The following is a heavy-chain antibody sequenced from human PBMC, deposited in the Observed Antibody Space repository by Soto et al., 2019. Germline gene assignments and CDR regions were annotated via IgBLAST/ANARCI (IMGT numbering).Heavy chain of an antibody. CDR2: ISAYNGNT. V-gene: IGHV1-18*01. D-gene: IGHD3-3*01. J-gene: IGHJ4*02. CDR1: GYTFTSYG. CDR3: ARDERFLEWVTTGFDY. Sequence: ASVKVSCKASGYTFTSYGISWVRQAPGQGLEWMGWISAYNGNTNYAQKLQGRVTMTTDTSTSTAYMELRSLRSDDTAVYYCARDERFLEWVTTGFDYWGQGTLVTVSS.